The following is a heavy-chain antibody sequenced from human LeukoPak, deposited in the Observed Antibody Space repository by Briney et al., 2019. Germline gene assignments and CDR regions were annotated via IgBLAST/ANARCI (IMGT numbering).Heavy chain of an antibody. CDR1: GFTFSSYS. CDR3: ARNPRSSGWWDFDY. J-gene: IGHJ4*02. D-gene: IGHD6-19*01. Sequence: PGGSLRLSCAASGFTFSSYSMNWVRQAPGKGLEWVSSISSSSSYIYYADSVKGRFTISRDNAKNSLYLQMNSLRAEDTAVYYCARNPRSSGWWDFDYWGQGTLVTVSS. CDR2: ISSSSSYI. V-gene: IGHV3-21*01.